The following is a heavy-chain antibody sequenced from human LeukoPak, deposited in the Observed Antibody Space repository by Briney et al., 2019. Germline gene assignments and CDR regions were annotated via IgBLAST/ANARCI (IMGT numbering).Heavy chain of an antibody. CDR2: IWYDGSNQ. D-gene: IGHD6-13*01. Sequence: PGGSLRLSCVASGFTFSSYGMHWLRQAPGKGLEWVAIIWYDGSNQYYADSVKGRFTISRDNSKNTLYLQMSSLRAEDTAVYYCAKERYVAAAGTILSFDSWGQGTLVTVSS. J-gene: IGHJ4*02. CDR1: GFTFSSYG. V-gene: IGHV3-33*06. CDR3: AKERYVAAAGTILSFDS.